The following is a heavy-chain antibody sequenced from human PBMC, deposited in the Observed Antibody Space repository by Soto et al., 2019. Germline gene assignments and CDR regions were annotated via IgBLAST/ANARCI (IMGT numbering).Heavy chain of an antibody. Sequence: GGSLILACASSTFPFSIYEMNLVLQAPGKGLEWVSYISSSGSTIYYADSVKGRFTISRDNAKNSLYLQMNSLRAEDTAVYYCAREYSSGWRKYYFDYWGQGTLVTVSS. D-gene: IGHD6-19*01. CDR3: AREYSSGWRKYYFDY. J-gene: IGHJ4*02. CDR1: TFPFSIYE. V-gene: IGHV3-48*03. CDR2: ISSSGSTI.